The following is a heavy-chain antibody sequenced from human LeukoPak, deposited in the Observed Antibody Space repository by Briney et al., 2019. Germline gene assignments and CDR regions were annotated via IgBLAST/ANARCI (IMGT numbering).Heavy chain of an antibody. CDR2: IYYSGST. Sequence: PSETLSLTCTVSGGSISSYYWSWIRQPPGKGLEWIGSIYYSGSTYYNPSLKSRVTISVDTSKNQFSLKLSSVTAADTAVYYCATIVFDRPYYYYMDVWGKGTTVTVSS. CDR1: GGSISSYY. V-gene: IGHV4-39*07. CDR3: ATIVFDRPYYYYMDV. D-gene: IGHD1-26*01. J-gene: IGHJ6*03.